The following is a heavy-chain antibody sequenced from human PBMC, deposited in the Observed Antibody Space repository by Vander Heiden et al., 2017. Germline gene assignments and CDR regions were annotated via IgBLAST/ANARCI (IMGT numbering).Heavy chain of an antibody. J-gene: IGHJ2*01. CDR3: ARSPRWLHPRGYFDL. CDR1: GATFSSDA. CDR2: MIPSIGTS. V-gene: IGHV1-69*14. Sequence: HVQLVQSEAEVKKPGSSVQVPRKASGATFSSDALSLVRQAPGQGVEWMGGMIPSIGTSNYAQKFQGIVTITADKSTSTDYMELSSLRYEDTAVYYCARSPRWLHPRGYFDLWGRGTLVTVSS. D-gene: IGHD5-12*01.